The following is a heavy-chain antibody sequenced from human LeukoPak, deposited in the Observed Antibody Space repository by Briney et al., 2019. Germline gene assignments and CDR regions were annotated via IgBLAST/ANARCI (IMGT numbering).Heavy chain of an antibody. CDR2: INPNSGGT. Sequence: ASVKISCKSSGYTFTGYYIHWVRQAPGQGLQWMGWINPNSGGTKYAQKFQGRVTMTRDTSISTASMELSSLRSDDTAVYYCARETPTGSYFGYWGQGTLVTVSS. D-gene: IGHD1-26*01. V-gene: IGHV1-2*02. CDR1: GYTFTGYY. J-gene: IGHJ4*02. CDR3: ARETPTGSYFGY.